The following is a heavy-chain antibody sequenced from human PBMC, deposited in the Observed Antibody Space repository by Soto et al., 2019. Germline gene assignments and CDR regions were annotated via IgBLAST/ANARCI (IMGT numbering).Heavy chain of an antibody. CDR3: ARDLYSGYDSHWFDY. CDR2: ISSSGSTI. D-gene: IGHD5-12*01. V-gene: IGHV3-11*01. Sequence: PGGSLRLSCAASGFTFSDYYMSWIRQAPGKGLEWVSYISSSGSTIYYADSVKGRFTISRDNAKNSLYLQMNSLRAEDTAVYYCARDLYSGYDSHWFDYWGQGTLVTVSS. CDR1: GFTFSDYY. J-gene: IGHJ4*02.